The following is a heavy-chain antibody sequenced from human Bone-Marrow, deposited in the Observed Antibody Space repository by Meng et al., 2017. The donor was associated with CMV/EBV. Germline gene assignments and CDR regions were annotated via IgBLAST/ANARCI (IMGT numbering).Heavy chain of an antibody. CDR3: ARDRDFGY. CDR2: VYPSGTN. CDR1: SGSISGYY. V-gene: IGHV4-4*07. J-gene: IGHJ4*02. Sequence: LSCACNVSSGSISGYYWSWIRQPAGKGLEWVGRVYPSGTNNYNYNPSLKSRVTMSVDTSRNQFSLDLSSMTAADTAVYYCARDRDFGYWGRGALVTVSS.